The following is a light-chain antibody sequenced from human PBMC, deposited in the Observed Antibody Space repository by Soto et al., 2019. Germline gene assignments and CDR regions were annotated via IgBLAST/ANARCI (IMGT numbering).Light chain of an antibody. CDR3: ASYTSSSTSVI. J-gene: IGLJ6*01. CDR1: NSDVGGYKY. Sequence: QSVPAQPASVSGSPGQSITISCTGTNSDVGGYKYVSWYQQHPDKAPKLIIFEVSNRPSGISSRFSGSKSGNPASLTISGLQAEDEADYYCASYTSSSTSVIFGRGTKVTVL. CDR2: EVS. V-gene: IGLV2-14*01.